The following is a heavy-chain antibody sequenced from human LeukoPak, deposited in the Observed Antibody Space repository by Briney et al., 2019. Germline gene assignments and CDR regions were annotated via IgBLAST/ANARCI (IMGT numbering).Heavy chain of an antibody. J-gene: IGHJ4*02. D-gene: IGHD3-10*01. V-gene: IGHV4-59*01. CDR3: ARAVGYFDY. CDR1: GGSISSYY. Sequence: SETLSLTCTVSGGSISSYYWSWIRQPPGKGLEWIGYIYYSGSTDYNPSLKSRVTISVDTSKNQFSLKLSSVTAADTAVYYCARAVGYFDYWGQGTLVTVSS. CDR2: IYYSGST.